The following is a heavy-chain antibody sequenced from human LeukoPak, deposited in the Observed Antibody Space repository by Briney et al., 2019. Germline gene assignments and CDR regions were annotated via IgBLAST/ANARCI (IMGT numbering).Heavy chain of an antibody. CDR3: AREGNDFWSGYYGGLFDY. V-gene: IGHV3-7*01. D-gene: IGHD3-3*01. Sequence: PGGSLRLSCAASGFTFSSYWMSRVRQAPGKGLEWVANIKQDGSEKYYVDSVKGRFTISRDNAKNSLYLQMNSLRAEDTAVYYCAREGNDFWSGYYGGLFDYWGQGTLVTVSS. J-gene: IGHJ4*02. CDR2: IKQDGSEK. CDR1: GFTFSSYW.